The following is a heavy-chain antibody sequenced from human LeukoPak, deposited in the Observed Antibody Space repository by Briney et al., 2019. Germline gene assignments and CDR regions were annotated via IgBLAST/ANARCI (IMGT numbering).Heavy chain of an antibody. CDR2: ISGDGTT. CDR3: TREMKLPVGETVGFDI. J-gene: IGHJ3*02. Sequence: GGSLRLSCAASGFTFNSYTMNWVRQPPGKGPEWVSSISGDGTTYYADSAKGRFTISRDNSKNTLYLQMNSLRAGETAVYYCTREMKLPVGETVGFDIWGLGTLLTVSS. CDR1: GFTFNSYT. V-gene: IGHV3-23*01. D-gene: IGHD3-10*01.